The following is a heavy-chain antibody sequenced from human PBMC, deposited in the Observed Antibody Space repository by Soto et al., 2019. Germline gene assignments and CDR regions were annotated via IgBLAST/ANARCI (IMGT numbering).Heavy chain of an antibody. D-gene: IGHD4-17*01. J-gene: IGHJ6*03. CDR1: GFTFSSYA. Sequence: PGGSLRLSCAASGFTFSSYAMRWVRQAPGKGLEWVSAISGSGGSTYYADSVKGRFTISRDNSKNTLYLQMNSLRAEDTAVYYCAKSGLDGDSLYYYMDVWGKGTTVTSP. CDR2: ISGSGGST. CDR3: AKSGLDGDSLYYYMDV. V-gene: IGHV3-23*01.